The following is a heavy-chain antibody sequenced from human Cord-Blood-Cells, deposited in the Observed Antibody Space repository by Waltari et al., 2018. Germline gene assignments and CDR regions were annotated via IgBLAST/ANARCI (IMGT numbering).Heavy chain of an antibody. CDR1: GYTFTGYY. CDR2: INPNGGGT. D-gene: IGHD3-3*01. V-gene: IGHV1-2*04. Sequence: QVQLVQSGAEVKKPGASVKVSCKASGYTFTGYYMHWVRQAPGQGLEWMGWINPNGGGTNYAQKFQGWVTMTRDTSISTAYMELSRLRSDDTAVYYCARAGYDFWSGYYFFDYWGQGTLVTVSS. CDR3: ARAGYDFWSGYYFFDY. J-gene: IGHJ4*02.